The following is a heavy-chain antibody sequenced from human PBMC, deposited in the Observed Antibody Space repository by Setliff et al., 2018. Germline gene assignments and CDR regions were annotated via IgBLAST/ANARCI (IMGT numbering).Heavy chain of an antibody. D-gene: IGHD6-19*01. V-gene: IGHV4-34*01. CDR2: INHSGST. CDR1: GGSFSGYY. CDR3: ARGFAAEYSSGWGTWYYYYYMDV. J-gene: IGHJ6*03. Sequence: PSETLSLTCAVYGGSFSGYYWSWIRQPPGKGLEWIGEINHSGSTNYNPSLKSRVTISVDTSKNQFSLKLSSVTAADTAVYYCARGFAAEYSSGWGTWYYYYYMDVWGKGTTVTVSS.